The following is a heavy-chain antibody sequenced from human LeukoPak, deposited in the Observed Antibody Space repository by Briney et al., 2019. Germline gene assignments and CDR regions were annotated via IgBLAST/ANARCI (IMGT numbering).Heavy chain of an antibody. V-gene: IGHV3-30*02. CDR3: ARDGNYRVADDI. D-gene: IGHD3-10*01. CDR2: IRYGGSNK. Sequence: GGSLRLSCAASGFTFSSYGMHWVRQAPGKGLEWVAFIRYGGSNKYFADPEKRRFTISRDNSKNTVYLQMSSLRAEDTAVYYCARDGNYRVADDIWGQGTMVTVSS. CDR1: GFTFSSYG. J-gene: IGHJ3*02.